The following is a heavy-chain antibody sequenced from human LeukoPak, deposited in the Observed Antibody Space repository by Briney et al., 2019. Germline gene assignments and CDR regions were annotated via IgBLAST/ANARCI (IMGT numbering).Heavy chain of an antibody. CDR2: ISSSSSYI. CDR1: GFTFSSYS. Sequence: GGSLRLSCAASGFTFSSYSMIWVRQAPGKGLEWVSSISSSSSYIYYADSVKGRFTISRDNAKNSLYLQMNSLRAEDTAVYYCARSWLLAAAGTYDYWGQGTLVTVSS. J-gene: IGHJ4*02. D-gene: IGHD6-13*01. V-gene: IGHV3-21*01. CDR3: ARSWLLAAAGTYDY.